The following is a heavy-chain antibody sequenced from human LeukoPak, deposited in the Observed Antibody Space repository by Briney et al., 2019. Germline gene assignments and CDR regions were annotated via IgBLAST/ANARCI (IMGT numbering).Heavy chain of an antibody. CDR3: ARAGPGIAVAGKMDV. CDR2: INPNSGGT. Sequence: ASVKVSCKASGYTFTGYYMHWVRQAPGQGLEWMGWINPNSGGTNYAQKFQGRVTITRNTSISTAYMELSSLRSEDTAVYYCARAGPGIAVAGKMDVWGKGTTVTVSS. J-gene: IGHJ6*04. D-gene: IGHD6-19*01. V-gene: IGHV1-2*02. CDR1: GYTFTGYY.